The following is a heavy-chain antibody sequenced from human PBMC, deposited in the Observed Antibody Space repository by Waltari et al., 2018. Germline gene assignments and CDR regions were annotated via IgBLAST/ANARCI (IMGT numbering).Heavy chain of an antibody. CDR2: ISTTTYT. CDR3: ARDRYSSNWFLDY. D-gene: IGHD6-13*01. Sequence: QVQLVESGGGLVKPGGSLRLSCAASGFTFIDYYMNWIRQAPGKGLELIAYISTTTYTNYADSVKGRFTISRDNDKNSLYLQMNFLRDDDTAVYYCARDRYSSNWFLDYWGQGILVTVSS. V-gene: IGHV3-11*06. J-gene: IGHJ4*02. CDR1: GFTFIDYY.